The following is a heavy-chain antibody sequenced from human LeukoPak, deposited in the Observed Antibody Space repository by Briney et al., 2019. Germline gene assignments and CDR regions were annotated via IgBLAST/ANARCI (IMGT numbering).Heavy chain of an antibody. V-gene: IGHV3-30-3*01. Sequence: GGSLRLSCAASGFTFSSYAMHWVRQAPGKGLEWVAVISYDGSNKYYADSVKGRFTISRDNSKNTLYLQMNSLRAEDTAVYYCARENDYGRYYFDYWGQGTLVTVSS. J-gene: IGHJ4*02. CDR2: ISYDGSNK. D-gene: IGHD4-17*01. CDR3: ARENDYGRYYFDY. CDR1: GFTFSSYA.